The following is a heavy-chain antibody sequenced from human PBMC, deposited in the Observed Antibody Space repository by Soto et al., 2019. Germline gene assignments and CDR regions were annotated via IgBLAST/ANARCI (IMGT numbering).Heavy chain of an antibody. Sequence: SVKVSCKASGGTFSSYAISWVRQAPGQGLEWMGGIIPIFGTANYAQKFQGRVTITADESTSTAYMELSSLRSEDTAVYYCARGYSGYDRRYYFDYWRQGTLVTVSS. CDR3: ARGYSGYDRRYYFDY. CDR1: GGTFSSYA. D-gene: IGHD5-12*01. CDR2: IIPIFGTA. J-gene: IGHJ4*02. V-gene: IGHV1-69*13.